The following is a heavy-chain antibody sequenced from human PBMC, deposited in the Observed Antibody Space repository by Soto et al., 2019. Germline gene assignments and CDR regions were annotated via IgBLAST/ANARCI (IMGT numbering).Heavy chain of an antibody. V-gene: IGHV3-23*01. CDR2: ISGSGDST. CDR3: AKDSAFRGPHFDY. J-gene: IGHJ4*02. Sequence: GGSLRLSCAASGFSFNSYAMGWVRQAPGKGLEWVSTISGSGDSTYYADSVKGRFAISRDNSKSTLFLQMNSLRAEDTAVYYCAKDSAFRGPHFDYWGPGTLVTVSS. D-gene: IGHD2-2*01. CDR1: GFSFNSYA.